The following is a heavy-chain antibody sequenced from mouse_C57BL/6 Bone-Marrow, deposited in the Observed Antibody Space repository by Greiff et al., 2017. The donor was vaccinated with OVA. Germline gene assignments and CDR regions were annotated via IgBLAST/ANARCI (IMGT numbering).Heavy chain of an antibody. V-gene: IGHV1-61*01. CDR3: ARGYYGSSYVDWYFDV. CDR1: GYTFTSYW. J-gene: IGHJ1*03. CDR2: IYPSDSET. Sequence: VKLQQPGAELVRPGSSVKLSCKASGYTFTSYWMDWVKQRPGQGLEWIGNIYPSDSETHYNQKFKDKATLTVDKSSSTAYMQLSSLTSEDSAVYYCARGYYGSSYVDWYFDVWGTGTTVTVSS. D-gene: IGHD1-1*01.